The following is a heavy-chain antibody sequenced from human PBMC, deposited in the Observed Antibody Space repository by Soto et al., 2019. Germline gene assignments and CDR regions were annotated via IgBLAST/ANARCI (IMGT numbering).Heavy chain of an antibody. CDR2: IYHPGST. CDR1: GDSMNTIGSY. V-gene: IGHV4-31*03. J-gene: IGHJ4*02. D-gene: IGHD3-10*01. CDR3: SRLRDTYFFDS. Sequence: QVHLQESGPGLVKPSQTLSLTCSVSGDSMNTIGSYWSWVRQHPGKGLEWIGYIYHPGSTYYNPSLRSRVGISRITSKQQVYLNVTSVTAADTAVYYCSRLRDTYFFDSWGQGALVTVSS.